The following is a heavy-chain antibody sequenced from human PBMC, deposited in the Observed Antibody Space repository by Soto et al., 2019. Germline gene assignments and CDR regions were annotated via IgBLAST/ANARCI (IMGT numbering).Heavy chain of an antibody. V-gene: IGHV3-23*01. CDR2: INATAGST. Sequence: EVQLLESGGGMAQPGGSLRVSCAASGFPFSDYAMSWVRQAPGKGLEWVSIINATAGSTYYADSVKGRFTISRDEAKNTLHLQMNSMRVSDTAAYYCLQGLYVWGVAGDFWGQGALGTVSS. CDR1: GFPFSDYA. D-gene: IGHD3-16*01. J-gene: IGHJ4*02. CDR3: LQGLYVWGVAGDF.